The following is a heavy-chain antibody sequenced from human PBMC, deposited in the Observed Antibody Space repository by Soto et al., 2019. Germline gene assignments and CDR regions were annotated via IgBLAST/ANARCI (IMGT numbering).Heavy chain of an antibody. Sequence: QVQLVESGGGVVQPGRSLRLSCAASGFTFSSYAMHWVRQAPGKGLEWVAVISYAGSNKSYADSVKGRFTITRDNPKNKLYLHMNSLRADATSVYSCATTGGGPTVSTYYYYYAMDVWGQGTTVTVSS. J-gene: IGHJ6*02. CDR1: GFTFSSYA. CDR3: ATTGGGPTVSTYYYYYAMDV. CDR2: ISYAGSNK. D-gene: IGHD4-17*01. V-gene: IGHV3-30-3*01.